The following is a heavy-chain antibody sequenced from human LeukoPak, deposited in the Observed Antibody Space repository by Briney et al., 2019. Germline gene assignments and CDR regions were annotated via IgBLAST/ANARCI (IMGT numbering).Heavy chain of an antibody. J-gene: IGHJ4*01. CDR1: GFTFSSYG. D-gene: IGHD3-22*01. CDR2: IRYDGSNK. V-gene: IGHV3-30*02. Sequence: PGGSLRLSCAASGFTFSSYGTHWVRQAPGKGLEWVAFIRYDGSNKYYADSVKGRFTISRDNSKNTLYLQMNSLRAEDTAVYYCAKGEGYYYESSAYYLDYWGQGTLVTVSS. CDR3: AKGEGYYYESSAYYLDY.